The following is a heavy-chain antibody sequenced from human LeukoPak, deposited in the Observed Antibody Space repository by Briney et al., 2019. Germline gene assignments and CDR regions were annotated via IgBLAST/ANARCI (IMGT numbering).Heavy chain of an antibody. Sequence: GGSLRLSRAASGLTFSNFAKSWFRQAPGERLGWVSGITSGFTPHYADSVKGRFTISRDNSKNTFHLQMNSLRAEDTAVYYCAKDYSDSRVGDVFFEYWGQGTLVTVSS. V-gene: IGHV3-23*01. CDR2: ITSGFTP. CDR1: GLTFSNFA. J-gene: IGHJ4*02. CDR3: AKDYSDSRVGDVFFEY. D-gene: IGHD1-26*01.